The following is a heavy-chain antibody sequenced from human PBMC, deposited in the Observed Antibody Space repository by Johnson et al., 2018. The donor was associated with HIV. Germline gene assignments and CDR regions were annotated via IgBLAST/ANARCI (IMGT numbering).Heavy chain of an antibody. V-gene: IGHV3-30-3*01. CDR3: ARDKYPPTAAAGTDAFDI. Sequence: QVQLVESGGGLAQPGGSVRLSCVASGFTFGSYVMGWVRQVPGKGLEWVAVISYDGSNKYYAASVKGRFTISRDNSKNTLYLQMNSLRAEDTAVYYCARDKYPPTAAAGTDAFDIWGQGTMVTVSS. J-gene: IGHJ3*02. CDR2: ISYDGSNK. D-gene: IGHD6-13*01. CDR1: GFTFGSYV.